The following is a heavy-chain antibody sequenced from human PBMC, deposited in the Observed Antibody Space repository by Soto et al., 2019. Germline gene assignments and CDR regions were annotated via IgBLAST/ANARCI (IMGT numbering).Heavy chain of an antibody. D-gene: IGHD3-9*01. CDR2: ISYDGSNK. Sequence: QVQLVESGGGVVQPGRSLRLSCAASGFTFSSYGMHWVRQAPGKGLEWVAVISYDGSNKYYADSVKGRFTISRDNSKNTLYLQMNSLRAEDTAVYYCARDLPVLRYFDWYRQPPGYWGQGTLVTVSS. CDR1: GFTFSSYG. CDR3: ARDLPVLRYFDWYRQPPGY. J-gene: IGHJ4*02. V-gene: IGHV3-30-3*01.